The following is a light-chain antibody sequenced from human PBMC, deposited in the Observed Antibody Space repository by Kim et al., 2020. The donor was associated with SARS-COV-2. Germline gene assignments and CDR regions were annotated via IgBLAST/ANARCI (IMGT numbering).Light chain of an antibody. CDR3: QSYDNSLHVYV. Sequence: QSVLTQPPSVSGAPGQRVTISCTGSSSNIGTGYSVHWHQQLPGTAPKLLIYTNSNRPSGVPDRFSGSQSGTSASLAISGRQADDEADYYCQSYDNSLHVYVFGTGTKVTVL. CDR1: SSNIGTGYS. CDR2: TNS. J-gene: IGLJ1*01. V-gene: IGLV1-40*01.